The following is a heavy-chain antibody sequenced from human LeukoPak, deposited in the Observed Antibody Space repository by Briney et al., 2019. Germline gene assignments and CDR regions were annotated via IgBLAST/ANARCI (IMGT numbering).Heavy chain of an antibody. CDR3: TRTRIGYDSSCYYYGGWCYYYMDV. V-gene: IGHV3-7*01. J-gene: IGHJ6*03. CDR2: IKQDGSEK. D-gene: IGHD3-22*01. Sequence: GGSLRLSCAASGFTFSSYWMSWVRQAPGKGLEWVANIKQDGSEKYYVDSVKGRFTISRDNAKNSLHLQMNSLRAEDTAVYYCTRTRIGYDSSCYYYGGWCYYYMDVWGKGTTVTVSS. CDR1: GFTFSSYW.